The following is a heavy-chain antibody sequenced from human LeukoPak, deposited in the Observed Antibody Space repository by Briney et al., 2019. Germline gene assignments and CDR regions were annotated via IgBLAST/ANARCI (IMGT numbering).Heavy chain of an antibody. CDR2: IRYDGSNK. J-gene: IGHJ6*03. V-gene: IGHV3-30*02. CDR1: GFTFSSYG. Sequence: GSLRLSCAASGFTFSSYGMHWVRQAPGKGLEWVAFIRYDGSNKYYADSVKGRFTISRDNSKNTLYLQMNSPRAEDTAVYYCAKDAANKQWLAYYYYYYYMDVWGKGTTVTISS. CDR3: AKDAANKQWLAYYYYYYYMDV. D-gene: IGHD6-19*01.